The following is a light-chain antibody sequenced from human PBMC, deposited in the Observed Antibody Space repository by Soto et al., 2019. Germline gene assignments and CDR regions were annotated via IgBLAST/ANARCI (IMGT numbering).Light chain of an antibody. J-gene: IGKJ4*01. V-gene: IGKV4-1*01. Sequence: DIVMTQSPDSLAVSLGERATINCKSIQSVLYRSNNKNYLAWYQQTPGQPPKLLINWASTRESGAPDRFSGGVSGSNFTLPVSSLQAEDVADYYCQHYYSSPLTFGGATVVVIK. CDR3: QHYYSSPLT. CDR1: QSVLYRSNNKNY. CDR2: WAS.